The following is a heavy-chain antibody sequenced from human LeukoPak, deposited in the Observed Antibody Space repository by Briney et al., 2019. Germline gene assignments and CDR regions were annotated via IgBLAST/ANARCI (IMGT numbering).Heavy chain of an antibody. Sequence: ASVKVSCKASGYTFTSYYMHWVRQAPGQGLEWMGIINPSGGSTSYAQKFQGRVTMTRDTSTSTVYMELSSLRSEDTAVYYCAREYYDFWSGYHGTLYGMDVWGRGTTVTVSS. J-gene: IGHJ6*02. V-gene: IGHV1-46*01. D-gene: IGHD3-3*01. CDR1: GYTFTSYY. CDR3: AREYYDFWSGYHGTLYGMDV. CDR2: INPSGGST.